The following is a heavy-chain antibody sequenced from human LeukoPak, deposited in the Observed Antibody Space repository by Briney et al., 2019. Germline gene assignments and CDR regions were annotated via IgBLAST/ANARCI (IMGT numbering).Heavy chain of an antibody. J-gene: IGHJ6*02. CDR2: INPNSGGT. Sequence: ASVKVSCKASGYTFTGYYMHWVRQAPGQGLEWMGWINPNSGGTNYGQKFQGRVTMTRDTSISTAYMELSRLRSDDTAVYYCARAEGNAYGMDVWGQGTTVTVSS. D-gene: IGHD1-1*01. CDR3: ARAEGNAYGMDV. CDR1: GYTFTGYY. V-gene: IGHV1-2*02.